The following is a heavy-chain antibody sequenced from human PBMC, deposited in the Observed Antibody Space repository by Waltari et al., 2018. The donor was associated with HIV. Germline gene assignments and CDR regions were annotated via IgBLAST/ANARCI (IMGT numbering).Heavy chain of an antibody. D-gene: IGHD3-10*01. V-gene: IGHV1-2*02. CDR2: INCRTGAT. Sequence: QVLLVQSGAEVKKPGASVKVSCQASGYTFTAFHMHWVRQAPGQGPEWMGWINCRTGATRDLDKFQGRVTMTRDTSLKTAYIEISGLTSDDTAVYYCAKEPDFSGSGSYLRNWGQGTLVTVSS. J-gene: IGHJ4*02. CDR1: GYTFTAFH. CDR3: AKEPDFSGSGSYLRN.